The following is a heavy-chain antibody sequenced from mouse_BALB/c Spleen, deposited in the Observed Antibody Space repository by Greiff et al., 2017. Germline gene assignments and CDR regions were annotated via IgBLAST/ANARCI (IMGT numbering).Heavy chain of an antibody. Sequence: QVQLQQPGAELVRPGASVNLSCKASGYTFTSYWINWVKQRPGQGLEWIGNIYPSDSYTNYNQKFKDKATLTVDKSSSTAYMQLSSPTSEDSAVYYCTRTGNDGYSSTLFAYWGQGTLVTVSA. CDR1: GYTFTSYW. J-gene: IGHJ3*01. D-gene: IGHD2-3*01. CDR2: IYPSDSYT. V-gene: IGHV1-69*02. CDR3: TRTGNDGYSSTLFAY.